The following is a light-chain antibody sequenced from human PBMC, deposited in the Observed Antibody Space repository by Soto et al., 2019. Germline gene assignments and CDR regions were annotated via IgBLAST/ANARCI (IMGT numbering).Light chain of an antibody. CDR2: EVS. V-gene: IGLV2-11*01. Sequence: QSALTQPRSVSGSPGQSVTISCTGTSSDVGGYKFVSWYQQHPGKAPKFMIYEVSKRPSGVPDRFSGSKSGNTAFLTISGLQAEDEAAYYCCSYAGFYTSVFGTGTKLTVL. J-gene: IGLJ1*01. CDR1: SSDVGGYKF. CDR3: CSYAGFYTSV.